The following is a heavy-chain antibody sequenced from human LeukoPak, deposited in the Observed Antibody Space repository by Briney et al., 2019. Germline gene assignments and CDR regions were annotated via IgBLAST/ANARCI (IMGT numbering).Heavy chain of an antibody. V-gene: IGHV4-4*07. J-gene: IGHJ3*02. CDR1: GGSISSYY. CDR2: IYTSGST. Sequence: SETLSLTCTVSGGSISSYYWSWIRQPAGKGPEWIGRIYTSGSTNYNPSLKSRVTMSVDTSKNQFSLKLSSVTAADTAVYYCARDLNDSSGYYLYAFDIWGQGTMVTVSS. CDR3: ARDLNDSSGYYLYAFDI. D-gene: IGHD3-22*01.